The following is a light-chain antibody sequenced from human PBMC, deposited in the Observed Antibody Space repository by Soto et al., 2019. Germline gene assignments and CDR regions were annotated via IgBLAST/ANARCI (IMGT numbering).Light chain of an antibody. V-gene: IGLV1-40*01. J-gene: IGLJ3*02. CDR3: QSYDSSLSYWV. CDR2: GNT. CDR1: SSNIGAGYD. Sequence: QPVLTQPPSVSGAPGHRVTISCTGSSSNIGAGYDVHWYQQLPGTAPKLLVSGNTNRPSGVPDRFSGSKSGTSASLAITGLQAEDEADYYCQSYDSSLSYWVFGGGTKLTVL.